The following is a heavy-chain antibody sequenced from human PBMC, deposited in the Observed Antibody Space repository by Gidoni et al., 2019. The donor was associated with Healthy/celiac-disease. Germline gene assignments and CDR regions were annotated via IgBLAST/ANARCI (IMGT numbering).Heavy chain of an antibody. CDR3: AGGYGDYDDY. V-gene: IGHV4-59*01. J-gene: IGHJ4*02. D-gene: IGHD4-17*01. CDR2: IYYSGSP. Sequence: QVQLQESGPGLVKPSETLSLTCTVSGGSISSYYWSWIRQPPGKGLEWIGYIYYSGSPNYNPSLKSRVTISVDTSKNQFSLKLSSVTAADTAVYYCAGGYGDYDDYWGQGTLVTVSS. CDR1: GGSISSYY.